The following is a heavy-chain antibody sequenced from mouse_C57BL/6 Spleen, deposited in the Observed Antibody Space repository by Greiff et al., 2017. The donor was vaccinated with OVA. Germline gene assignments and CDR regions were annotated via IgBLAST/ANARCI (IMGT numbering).Heavy chain of an antibody. CDR1: GYTFTSYW. V-gene: IGHV1-50*01. D-gene: IGHD1-1*01. CDR3: ARPLDYGSSSYFDY. Sequence: QVQLQQPGAELVKPGASVKLSCKASGYTFTSYWMQWVKQRPGQGLEWIGEIDPSDSYTNYNQKFKGKATLTVDTSSSTAYMQLSSLTSEDSAVYYCARPLDYGSSSYFDYWGQGTTLTVSS. J-gene: IGHJ2*01. CDR2: IDPSDSYT.